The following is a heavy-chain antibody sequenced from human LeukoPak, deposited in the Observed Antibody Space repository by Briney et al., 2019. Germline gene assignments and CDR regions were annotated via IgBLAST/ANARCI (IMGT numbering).Heavy chain of an antibody. CDR2: INQGGSGK. V-gene: IGHV3-7*01. Sequence: GGSLRLSCAPSGFTFGTYWMGWVRQAPGKGLEWLANINQGGSGKYYVDSVMGRFTISRDNAKNSLFLQMNSLRAEDTAVYYCARDVGDLWGQGTLVTVSS. D-gene: IGHD2-21*02. CDR3: ARDVGDL. CDR1: GFTFGTYW. J-gene: IGHJ4*02.